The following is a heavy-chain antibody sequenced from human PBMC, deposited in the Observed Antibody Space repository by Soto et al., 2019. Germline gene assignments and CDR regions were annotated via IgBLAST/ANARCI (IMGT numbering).Heavy chain of an antibody. V-gene: IGHV3-15*01. CDR1: GFTFSNAW. CDR3: TTDPGRYNWKEGLFDI. J-gene: IGHJ3*02. CDR2: IKSKTDGGTT. D-gene: IGHD1-20*01. Sequence: EVQLVESGGGLVKPGGSLRLSCAASGFTFSNAWMSWVRQAPGKGLEWVGRIKSKTDGGTTDYAAPVKGRFTISRDDSKNTLSLQMNSLKTEDTAVYYCTTDPGRYNWKEGLFDIWGQGTMVTVSS.